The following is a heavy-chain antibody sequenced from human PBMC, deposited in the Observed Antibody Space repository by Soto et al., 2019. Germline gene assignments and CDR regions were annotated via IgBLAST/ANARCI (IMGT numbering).Heavy chain of an antibody. D-gene: IGHD6-19*01. J-gene: IGHJ4*02. V-gene: IGHV3-21*01. CDR1: GFTFSSYS. CDR3: ARDLPFYRAVAGDFDY. Sequence: GGSLRLSCAASGFTFSSYSMNWVRQAPGKGLEWVSSVSSSSSYIYYADSVKGRFTISRDNAKNSLYLQMNSLRAEDTAVYYCARDLPFYRAVAGDFDYWGQGTLVTVSS. CDR2: VSSSSSYI.